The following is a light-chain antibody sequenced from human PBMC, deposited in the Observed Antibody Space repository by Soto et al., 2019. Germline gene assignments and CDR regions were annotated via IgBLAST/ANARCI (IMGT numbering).Light chain of an antibody. Sequence: SYELAQPPSVSVAPERTARITCGGNDIGGKSVHWYQQKPGQAPVLVVYDDSDRPSGIPERLSGSNSGNTATLTISRVEAGDEADYYCQVWNSSSDHYVFGNGTKVTVL. J-gene: IGLJ1*01. CDR3: QVWNSSSDHYV. V-gene: IGLV3-21*02. CDR1: DIGGKS. CDR2: DDS.